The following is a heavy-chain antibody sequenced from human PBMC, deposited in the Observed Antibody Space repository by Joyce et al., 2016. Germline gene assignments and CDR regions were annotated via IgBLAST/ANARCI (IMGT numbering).Heavy chain of an antibody. J-gene: IGHJ5*02. D-gene: IGHD3-3*01. V-gene: IGHV3-74*01. CDR2: INNHGNGR. CDR3: ARGDSLEWLTS. CDR1: GFIFDSYW. Sequence: EVQLVESGGGLVQPGGSLRLSCAASGFIFDSYWMHWVRQVPGHGLVWVARINNHGNGRNYADSVKGRFTISRDNAKNTLYLQMNNLRVEDTAVYYCARGDSLEWLTSWGQGTLVTVSS.